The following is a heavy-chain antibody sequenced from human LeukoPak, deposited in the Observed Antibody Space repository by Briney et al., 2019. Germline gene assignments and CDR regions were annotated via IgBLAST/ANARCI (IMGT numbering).Heavy chain of an antibody. Sequence: KPSETLSLTCTVSGGSISSSTYYWGWIRQPPGKGLELIGSKYYSGNSYYNPSLKSRVSISVDTSKNQFSLKLSSVTAADTAVYYCARLCYYYGLDVWGQGTTVTVSS. CDR2: KYYSGNS. CDR1: GGSISSSTYY. J-gene: IGHJ6*02. CDR3: ARLCYYYGLDV. V-gene: IGHV4-39*01.